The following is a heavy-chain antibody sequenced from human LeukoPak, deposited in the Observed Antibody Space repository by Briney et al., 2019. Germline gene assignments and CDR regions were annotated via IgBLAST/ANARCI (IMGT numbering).Heavy chain of an antibody. V-gene: IGHV1-69*06. CDR3: TRHYDSSGYPSLNYFDY. CDR1: GGTFSTYA. Sequence: SVKVSCKASGGTFSTYAISWVRQAPGQGLEWMGRVIPMFGTADYAQKFQGRVTIIADKSTSTAYMELSSLRSEDTAVYYCTRHYDSSGYPSLNYFDYWGQGTLVTVSS. J-gene: IGHJ4*02. D-gene: IGHD3-22*01. CDR2: VIPMFGTA.